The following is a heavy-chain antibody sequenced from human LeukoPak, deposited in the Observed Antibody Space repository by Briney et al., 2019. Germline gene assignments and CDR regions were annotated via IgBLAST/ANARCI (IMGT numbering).Heavy chain of an antibody. Sequence: ASVKVSCKASGYTFTGYHVHWVRQAPGQGLVWMGRINPNSGDTNYAQKFQGRVTMTRDTSISTAYMELSRLRSDDTAVYYCARDYCGGDCFPDYWGQGTLVTVSS. V-gene: IGHV1-2*06. CDR2: INPNSGDT. CDR3: ARDYCGGDCFPDY. D-gene: IGHD2-21*02. CDR1: GYTFTGYH. J-gene: IGHJ4*02.